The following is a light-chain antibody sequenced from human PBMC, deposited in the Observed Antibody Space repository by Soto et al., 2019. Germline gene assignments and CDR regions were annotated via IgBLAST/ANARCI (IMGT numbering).Light chain of an antibody. CDR2: GAS. CDR1: QSVSSSY. CDR3: QQYGSSPPSIT. J-gene: IGKJ5*01. V-gene: IGKV3-20*01. Sequence: EIVLTQSPGTLSLSPLERAALXWRASQSVSSSYLAWYQQKPGQAPRLLIYGASSRATGIPDRFSGSGSGTDFTLTISRLEPEDFAVYYCQQYGSSPPSITFGQGTRLEIK.